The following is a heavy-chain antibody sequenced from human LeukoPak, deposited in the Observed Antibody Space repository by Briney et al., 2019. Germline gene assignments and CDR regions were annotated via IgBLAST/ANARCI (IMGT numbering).Heavy chain of an antibody. CDR3: ASGNGYYYRYFDY. J-gene: IGHJ4*03. D-gene: IGHD3-22*01. Sequence: SQTLSLTRTVSDDSISSVGYYWTWIRQYPGKGLEWIGYFHYSGNTYYNPSLKSRVTISVDTSKNHFSLRLSSVTAADTAVYYCASGNGYYYRYFDYWGQGTTVTASS. CDR1: DDSISSVGYY. CDR2: FHYSGNT. V-gene: IGHV4-31*03.